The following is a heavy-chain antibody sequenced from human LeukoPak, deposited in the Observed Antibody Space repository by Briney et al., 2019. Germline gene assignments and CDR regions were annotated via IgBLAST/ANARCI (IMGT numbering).Heavy chain of an antibody. CDR2: ISTSSSYI. Sequence: GGSLRLSCAASGFTFRSYSMNWVRQAPGKGLEWVSSISTSSSYIYYADSVKGRFTISRDNAKKLLYLQMYSLRAEDTAVYHCARDRSTNSYAEYFFDYWGQGTLVTVSS. V-gene: IGHV3-21*01. D-gene: IGHD3-16*01. J-gene: IGHJ4*02. CDR1: GFTFRSYS. CDR3: ARDRSTNSYAEYFFDY.